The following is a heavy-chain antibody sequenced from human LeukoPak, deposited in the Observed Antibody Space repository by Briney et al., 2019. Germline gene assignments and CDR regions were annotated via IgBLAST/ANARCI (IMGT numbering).Heavy chain of an antibody. J-gene: IGHJ4*02. CDR3: AKESTYVDSPPFDY. V-gene: IGHV3-23*01. CDR2: ISGSGGST. Sequence: GGTLRLSCAASGFTFSSYGMSWVRQAPGKGLEWVSAISGSGGSTYYADSVKGRFTISRDNSKNTLYLQMNSLRAEDTAIYYCAKESTYVDSPPFDYWGQGTLVTVSS. CDR1: GFTFSSYG. D-gene: IGHD4-17*01.